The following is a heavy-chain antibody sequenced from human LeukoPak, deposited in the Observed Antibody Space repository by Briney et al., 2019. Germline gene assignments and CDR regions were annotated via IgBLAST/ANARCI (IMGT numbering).Heavy chain of an antibody. CDR3: AKSGGSGLIDY. D-gene: IGHD1-26*01. J-gene: IGHJ4*02. CDR2: IYYSGST. CDR1: GGSISSSSYY. Sequence: SETLSLTCTVSGGSISSSSYYWGWIRQPPGKGLEWIGSIYYSGSTYYNPSLKSRVTISVDTSKNQFSLNLSSVTAADTAVYYCAKSGGSGLIDYWGQGTLVTVSS. V-gene: IGHV4-39*01.